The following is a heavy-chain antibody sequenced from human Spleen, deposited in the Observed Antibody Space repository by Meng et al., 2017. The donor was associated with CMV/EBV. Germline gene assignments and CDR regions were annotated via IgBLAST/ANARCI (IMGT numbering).Heavy chain of an antibody. CDR1: GFTFGSSS. CDR2: ISSSSSYI. Sequence: SCAASGFTFGSSSMNWVRQAPGKGLGWVSSISSSSSYIYYADSVKGRFTISRDNAKNSLYLQMNSLRAEDTAVYYCAGVGASYYFDYWGQGTLVTVSS. J-gene: IGHJ4*02. CDR3: AGVGASYYFDY. V-gene: IGHV3-21*01. D-gene: IGHD1-26*01.